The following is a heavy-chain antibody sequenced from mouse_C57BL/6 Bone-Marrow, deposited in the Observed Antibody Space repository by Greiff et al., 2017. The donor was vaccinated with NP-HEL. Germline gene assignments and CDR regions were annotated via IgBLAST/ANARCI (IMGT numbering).Heavy chain of an antibody. V-gene: IGHV5-2*03. CDR1: EYEFPSHD. CDR2: INSDGGST. J-gene: IGHJ3*01. CDR3: ARIDWDVGFAY. D-gene: IGHD4-1*01. Sequence: EVKVEESGGGLVQPGESLKLSCESNEYEFPSHDMSWVRKTPEKRLELVAAINSDGGSTYYPDTMERRFIISRDNTKKTLYLQMSSLRSEDTALYYCARIDWDVGFAYWGQGTLVTVSA.